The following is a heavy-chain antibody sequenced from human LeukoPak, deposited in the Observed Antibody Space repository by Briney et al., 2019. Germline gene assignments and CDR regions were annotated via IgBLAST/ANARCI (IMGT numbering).Heavy chain of an antibody. D-gene: IGHD2-21*02. Sequence: GRSLRLSCAASGFVFSSFGIHWVRQAPGKGPEWVAVVSYDGRNKFYGDFVKGRFTISRDNSKNTVFLQMNSLTTADTALYYCAKEVTTISTFDSWGQGTLVTVSS. CDR2: VSYDGRNK. J-gene: IGHJ4*02. V-gene: IGHV3-30*18. CDR3: AKEVTTISTFDS. CDR1: GFVFSSFG.